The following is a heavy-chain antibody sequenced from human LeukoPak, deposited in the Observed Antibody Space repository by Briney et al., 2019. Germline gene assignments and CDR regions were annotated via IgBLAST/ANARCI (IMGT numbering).Heavy chain of an antibody. D-gene: IGHD5-12*01. CDR2: INPNSGGT. CDR1: GYTFTGYY. J-gene: IGHJ4*02. V-gene: IGHV1-2*02. Sequence: ASVKVSCKASGYTFTGYYMHWVRQAPGQGLEWMGWINPNSGGTNYAQKFQGRVTMTRDTSISTAYMELSRLRSDDTAVYYCARYKIVATIRAFDYWGQGTLVTVSS. CDR3: ARYKIVATIRAFDY.